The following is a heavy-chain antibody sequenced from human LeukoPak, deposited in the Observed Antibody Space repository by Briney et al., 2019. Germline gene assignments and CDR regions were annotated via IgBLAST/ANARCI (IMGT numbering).Heavy chain of an antibody. Sequence: GESLKIACKGSGYSFTSYWIGWVRQMPGKGLDWMGVIYPGDSDTRYSPSFQGQVTISADKSISTAYLQWSSLTASDTAMYYCARQAVPAAIWFDPWGQGTLVTVSS. CDR2: IYPGDSDT. CDR3: ARQAVPAAIWFDP. CDR1: GYSFTSYW. J-gene: IGHJ5*02. V-gene: IGHV5-51*01. D-gene: IGHD2-2*01.